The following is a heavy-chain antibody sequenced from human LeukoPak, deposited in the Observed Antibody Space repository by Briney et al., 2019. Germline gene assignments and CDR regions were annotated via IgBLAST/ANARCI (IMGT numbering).Heavy chain of an antibody. CDR1: GGSISSYY. CDR3: AREDGGGAFDI. D-gene: IGHD2-21*01. J-gene: IGHJ3*02. CDR2: IYYSGST. Sequence: SETLSLTCTASGGSISSYYWSWIRQPPGKGLEWIGYIYYSGSTNYNPSLKSRVTISVDTSKNQFSLKLSSVTAADTAVYYCAREDGGGAFDIWGQGTMVTVSS. V-gene: IGHV4-59*01.